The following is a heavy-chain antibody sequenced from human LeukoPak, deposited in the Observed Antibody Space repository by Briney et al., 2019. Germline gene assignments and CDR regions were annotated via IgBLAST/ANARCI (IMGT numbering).Heavy chain of an antibody. Sequence: SETLSLTCTVSGYSISSGYYWGWIRQPPGKGLEWIGSIYHSGSTYYNPSLKSRVTISVDTSKNQFSLKLSSVTAADTAVYYCAREPIAAAGYHDAFDIWGQGTMVTVSS. CDR3: AREPIAAAGYHDAFDI. J-gene: IGHJ3*02. D-gene: IGHD6-13*01. CDR1: GYSISSGYY. CDR2: IYHSGST. V-gene: IGHV4-38-2*02.